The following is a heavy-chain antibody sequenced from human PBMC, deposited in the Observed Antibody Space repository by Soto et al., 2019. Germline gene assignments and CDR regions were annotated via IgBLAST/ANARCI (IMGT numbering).Heavy chain of an antibody. J-gene: IGHJ5*02. V-gene: IGHV3-15*07. CDR1: GFSFNKAW. Sequence: GGSLRLSCAASGFSFNKAWMNWVRQAPGKGLEWVGRIKSKADGTTTDYPAPMQGRFTVSRDDSINTLYLQMNSLKSEDTAVYYCTTGPYGSGTSIIDSNFDPWGQGTLVTVSS. CDR3: TTGPYGSGTSIIDSNFDP. D-gene: IGHD3-10*01. CDR2: IKSKADGTTT.